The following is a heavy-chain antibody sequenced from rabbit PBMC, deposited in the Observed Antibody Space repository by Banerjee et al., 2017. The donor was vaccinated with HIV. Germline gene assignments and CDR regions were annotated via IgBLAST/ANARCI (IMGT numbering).Heavy chain of an antibody. D-gene: IGHD8-1*01. J-gene: IGHJ4*01. CDR3: ARDDHDSNYWGFYFNL. CDR2: IYGGSGST. CDR1: GFSFSSSYD. V-gene: IGHV1S40*01. Sequence: QSLEESGGDLVKPGASLTLTCTASGFSFSSSYDMCWVRQAPGKGLEWIACIYGGSGSTYYASWAKGRFTISKTSSTTVTLQMTSLTAAATDTYFCARDDHDSNYWGFYFNLWGPGTLVTVS.